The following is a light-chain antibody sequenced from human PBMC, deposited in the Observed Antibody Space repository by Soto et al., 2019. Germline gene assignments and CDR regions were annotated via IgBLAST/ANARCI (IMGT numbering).Light chain of an antibody. J-gene: IGKJ4*01. Sequence: EIVLTQSPATLSLSPGERATFSCRASQSVSSYLAWYQQKSGQAPRRLISYASNRATGILARFSGSGFGTDFTFTVSSLEPEDFAVYYCQQRRDWPLTFGGGTKVEI. CDR3: QQRRDWPLT. V-gene: IGKV3-11*01. CDR2: YAS. CDR1: QSVSSY.